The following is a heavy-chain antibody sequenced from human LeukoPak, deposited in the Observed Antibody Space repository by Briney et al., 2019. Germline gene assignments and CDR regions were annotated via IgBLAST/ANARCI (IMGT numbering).Heavy chain of an antibody. D-gene: IGHD3-10*01. V-gene: IGHV1-8*01. CDR2: MNPNSGNT. CDR3: ARGGRSYYGSGSYSGVLREDY. J-gene: IGHJ4*02. Sequence: ASVKVSCKASGYTFTSYDINWVRQATGQGLEWMGWMNPNSGNTGYAQKFQGRVTMTRNTSISTAYMELSSLRSEDTAVYYCARGGRSYYGSGSYSGVLREDYWGQGTLVTVSS. CDR1: GYTFTSYD.